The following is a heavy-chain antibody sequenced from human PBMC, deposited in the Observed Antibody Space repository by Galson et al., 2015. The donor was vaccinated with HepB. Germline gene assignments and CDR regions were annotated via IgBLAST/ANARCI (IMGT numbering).Heavy chain of an antibody. V-gene: IGHV1-18*01. CDR3: ARGTPVTRGYYHMDV. CDR2: ISAYSGKT. CDR1: GYTFTSYD. J-gene: IGHJ6*03. Sequence: SVKVSCKASGYTFTSYDISWVRQAPGQGLEWMGWISAYSGKTNYAQKVQNRVTLTTDTSTNTAYMELRSLRADDTAMYYCARGTPVTRGYYHMDVWGKGTRVTVSS. D-gene: IGHD4-11*01.